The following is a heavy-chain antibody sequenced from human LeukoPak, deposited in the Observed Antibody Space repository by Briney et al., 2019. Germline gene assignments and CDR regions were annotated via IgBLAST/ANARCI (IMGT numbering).Heavy chain of an antibody. CDR3: ARTDYALYYGMDV. V-gene: IGHV4-59*01. D-gene: IGHD4-17*01. CDR2: IYYSGST. CDR1: GGSISSYY. J-gene: IGHJ6*02. Sequence: KPSESLSLTCTVSGGSISSYYWSWIRQPPVKGLEWFGYIYYSGSTNYNPSLKSQVTISVDTSKNQFSLKLSSVTAADTAVYYCARTDYALYYGMDVWGQGTTVTVSS.